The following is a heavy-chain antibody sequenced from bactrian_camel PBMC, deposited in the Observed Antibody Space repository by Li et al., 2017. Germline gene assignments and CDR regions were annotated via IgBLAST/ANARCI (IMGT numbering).Heavy chain of an antibody. CDR1: ELTLSNKA. CDR2: IHYSDGRA. J-gene: IGHJ7*01. D-gene: IGHD2*01. V-gene: IGHV3S31*01. Sequence: VQLVESGGGFVQPGGSLRLSCAASELTLSNKAMSWVRQAPGKGLEWVSEIHYSDGRAHYADFVKGRFTISRDNAKNLLFLQLNSLKTEDRAMYYCAKDRDAYYRYHGMDYWGKGTQVTVS.